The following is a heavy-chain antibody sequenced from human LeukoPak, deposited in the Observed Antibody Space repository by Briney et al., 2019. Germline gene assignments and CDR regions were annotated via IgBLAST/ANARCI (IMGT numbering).Heavy chain of an antibody. V-gene: IGHV3-30*18. CDR2: ISYDGSNK. CDR1: GFTFSSYG. Sequence: PGGSLRLSCAASGFTFSSYGMHWVRRAPGKGLEWVAVISYDGSNKYYADSVKGRFTISRDNSKNTLYLQMNSLRAEDTAVYYCAKVLGSSGSNVGYWGQGTLVTVSS. CDR3: AKVLGSSGSNVGY. D-gene: IGHD3-3*01. J-gene: IGHJ4*02.